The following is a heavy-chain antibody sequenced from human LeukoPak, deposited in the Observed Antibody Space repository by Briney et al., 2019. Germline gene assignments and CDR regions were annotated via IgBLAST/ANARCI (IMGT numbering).Heavy chain of an antibody. CDR3: AKSDWFDP. CDR2: NKYDGSES. J-gene: IGHJ5*02. CDR1: GFTLSGHW. V-gene: IGHV3-74*01. Sequence: GGSLRLSCAASGFTLSGHWMHWFRQPPGKGLAWVSRNKYDGSESYYADSVKGRFTISRGNAKNTLYLQMNSLRVEDTAVYYCAKSDWFDPWGQGTLVTVSS.